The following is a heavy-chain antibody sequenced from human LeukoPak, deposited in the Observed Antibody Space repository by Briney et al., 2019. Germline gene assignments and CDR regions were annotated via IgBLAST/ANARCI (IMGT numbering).Heavy chain of an antibody. CDR1: GFTFSSYG. V-gene: IGHV3-30*18. J-gene: IGHJ4*02. D-gene: IGHD3-10*01. CDR3: AKDGGITLFDY. Sequence: SGGSLRLSCAASGFTFSSYGMHWVRQAPGKGLEWVAVISYDGSNKYYADSVKGRFTISRDNSKNTLYLQMNSLRAEDTAAYYCAKDGGITLFDYWGQGTLVTVSS. CDR2: ISYDGSNK.